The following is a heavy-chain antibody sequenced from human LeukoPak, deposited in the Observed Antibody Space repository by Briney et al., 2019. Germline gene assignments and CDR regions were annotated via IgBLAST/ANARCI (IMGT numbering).Heavy chain of an antibody. J-gene: IGHJ5*02. CDR2: ISYDGGNE. V-gene: IGHV3-30-3*01. D-gene: IGHD6-19*01. Sequence: PGGSLRLSCAASGFTFDDYAMHWVRQAPGKGLEWVAVISYDGGNEIYADSVKGRFTISRDNSKNTLYLQMNSLRPEDTAVYYCARAAAVTGAFRDNWFDPWGQGALATVSS. CDR3: ARAAAVTGAFRDNWFDP. CDR1: GFTFDDYA.